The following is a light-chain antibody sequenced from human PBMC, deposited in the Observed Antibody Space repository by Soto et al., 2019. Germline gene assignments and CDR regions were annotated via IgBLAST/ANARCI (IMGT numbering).Light chain of an antibody. CDR2: EAS. V-gene: IGKV1-5*01. CDR3: QQYDTYSPT. CDR1: QTLRTR. J-gene: IGKJ1*01. Sequence: DIQMTQSPSTLSASVGDRVTITCRASQTLRTRLAWYQQKSGEAPRLLIYEASDVESGVPSRFSGSGAGTDFPLTISSLQPDDFATYYCQQYDTYSPTFGQGTKVEIK.